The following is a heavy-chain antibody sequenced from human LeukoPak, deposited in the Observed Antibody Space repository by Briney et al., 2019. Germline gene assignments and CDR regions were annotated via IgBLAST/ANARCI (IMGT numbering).Heavy chain of an antibody. V-gene: IGHV3-64*04. CDR1: GFSFSSNA. Sequence: GGSLRLSCSASGFSFSSNAMHWVRQAPGKGLEYVSGVSSNGRSTNYADSVKGRFTISRDNSKNTLYLRMNSLRAEDTAVYYCAKDRRSNGDWGQGTLVTVSS. CDR2: VSSNGRST. D-gene: IGHD4-17*01. CDR3: AKDRRSNGD. J-gene: IGHJ4*02.